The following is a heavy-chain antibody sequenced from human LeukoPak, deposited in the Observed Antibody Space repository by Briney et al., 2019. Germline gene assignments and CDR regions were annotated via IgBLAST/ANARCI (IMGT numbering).Heavy chain of an antibody. CDR1: GFTFSRYW. CDR2: IKEDGSVK. J-gene: IGHJ6*02. D-gene: IGHD3-22*01. V-gene: IGHV3-7*04. Sequence: GGSLRLSCAASGFTFSRYWMSWVRQAPGKGLEWVANIKEDGSVKYYVESVKGRFTISRDNAKNSLYLQMNSLGAEDTAVYYCARVGYYYDSSGYYYPNYYYGMDVWGQGTTVTVSS. CDR3: ARVGYYYDSSGYYYPNYYYGMDV.